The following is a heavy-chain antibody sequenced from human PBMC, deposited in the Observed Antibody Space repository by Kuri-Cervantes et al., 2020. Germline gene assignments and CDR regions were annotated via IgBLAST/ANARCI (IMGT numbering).Heavy chain of an antibody. D-gene: IGHD1-26*01. CDR1: GGSISSSNW. CDR3: ASCTTPDAFDI. J-gene: IGHJ3*02. V-gene: IGHV4-4*02. Sequence: SETLSLTCAVSGGSISSSNWWSWVRQPPGKGLEWIGEIYHSGSTNYNPSLKSRVTISVDTSKNQFSLKLSSVTAADTAVYYCASCTTPDAFDIWGQGTMVTVSS. CDR2: IYHSGST.